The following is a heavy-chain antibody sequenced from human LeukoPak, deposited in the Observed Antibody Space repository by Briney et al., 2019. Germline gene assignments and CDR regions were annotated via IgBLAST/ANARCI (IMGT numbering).Heavy chain of an antibody. CDR2: IYYSGST. V-gene: IGHV4-39*01. CDR1: GGSISSSSYY. Sequence: SETLSLTCTVSGGSISSSSYYWGWIRQPPGKGLEWIGSIYYSGSTYYNPSLKSRVTISVDTSKNQFSLKLSSGTAADTAVYYCASFKGDYDYFDYWGQGALVTVSS. CDR3: ASFKGDYDYFDY. J-gene: IGHJ4*02. D-gene: IGHD4/OR15-4a*01.